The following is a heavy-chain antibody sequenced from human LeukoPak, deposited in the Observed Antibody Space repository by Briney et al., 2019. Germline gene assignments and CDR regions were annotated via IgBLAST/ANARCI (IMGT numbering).Heavy chain of an antibody. Sequence: SETLSLTCTVSGVSISSGDYYWSWIRQPPGKGLEWIGYIYYSGSTNYNPSLKSRVTISVDTSKNQFSLKLSSVTAADTAVYYCARHIGYCSSTSCYTNNWFDPWGQGTLVTVSS. CDR1: GVSISSGDYY. V-gene: IGHV4-30-4*01. D-gene: IGHD2-2*02. CDR3: ARHIGYCSSTSCYTNNWFDP. J-gene: IGHJ5*02. CDR2: IYYSGST.